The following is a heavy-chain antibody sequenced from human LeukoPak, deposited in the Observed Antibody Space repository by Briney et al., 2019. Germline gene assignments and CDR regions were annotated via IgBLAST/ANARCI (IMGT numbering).Heavy chain of an antibody. CDR2: ISISGSTI. CDR1: RFTFSSYE. D-gene: IGHD1-26*01. CDR3: ARYSGSYDYLDY. Sequence: GGSLRLSCAASRFTFSSYEMNRVREGPGPGVEGVSYISISGSTIYYADSVKGRFTISRDNAKNSLYPQMNSLRAEDTAVYYCARYSGSYDYLDYWGQGTLVTVSS. J-gene: IGHJ4*02. V-gene: IGHV3-48*03.